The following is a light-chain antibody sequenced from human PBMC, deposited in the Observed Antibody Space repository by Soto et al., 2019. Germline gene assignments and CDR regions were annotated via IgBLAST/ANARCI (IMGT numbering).Light chain of an antibody. CDR1: QTVSSNF. CDR3: QQRSNWPLT. J-gene: IGKJ4*01. CDR2: NAS. V-gene: IGKV3D-20*02. Sequence: IVLTQSPGTLSLSPGERATLSCRASQTVSSNFLAWYQQKPGQAPRLLIYNASNRAAGIPARFSGSGSGTDFTLTISSLEPEDFAVYYCQQRSNWPLTFGGGTKVDI.